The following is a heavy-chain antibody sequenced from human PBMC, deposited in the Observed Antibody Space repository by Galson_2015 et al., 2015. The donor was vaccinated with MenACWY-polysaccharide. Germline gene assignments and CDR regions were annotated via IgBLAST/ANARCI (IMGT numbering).Heavy chain of an antibody. CDR3: VRDLSKQQLVHYWFDP. CDR1: GGSISSGSYY. Sequence: TLSLTCTVSGGSISSGSYYWSWIRQPAGKGLEWIGRIYTSGSTNYNPSLKSRVTISVDTSKNQFSLKLSSVTAADTAVYYCVRDLSKQQLVHYWFDPWGQGTLVTVSS. CDR2: IYTSGST. V-gene: IGHV4-61*02. J-gene: IGHJ5*02. D-gene: IGHD6-13*01.